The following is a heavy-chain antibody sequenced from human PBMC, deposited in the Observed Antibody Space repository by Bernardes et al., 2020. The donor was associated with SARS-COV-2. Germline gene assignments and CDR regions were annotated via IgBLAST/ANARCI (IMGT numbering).Heavy chain of an antibody. CDR2: IYWDDDK. Sequence: SGATLANHTQTLTLTCTFSGFSLSTSGVGVGWIRQPPAKALEWHALIYWDDDKRYSPSLKSRLTITKDTTKNQVVLAMTNMDPVDTATCYCAHSHYYGSRSYAMDVWGQGTTVTVSS. J-gene: IGHJ6*02. D-gene: IGHD3-10*01. V-gene: IGHV2-5*02. CDR3: AHSHYYGSRSYAMDV. CDR1: GFSLSTSGVG.